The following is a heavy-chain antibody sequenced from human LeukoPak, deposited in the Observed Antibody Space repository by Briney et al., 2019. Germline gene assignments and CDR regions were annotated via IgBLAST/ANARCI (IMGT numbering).Heavy chain of an antibody. Sequence: RASVKVSCKASGGTFSSYAISWVRQAPGQGLEWMGGIIPIFGTANYAQKFQGRVTITTDESTSTAYMELSSLRSEDTAVYYCARGKGIAAAATLVYWGQGTLVTVSS. J-gene: IGHJ4*02. CDR1: GGTFSSYA. CDR3: ARGKGIAAAATLVY. V-gene: IGHV1-69*05. CDR2: IIPIFGTA. D-gene: IGHD6-13*01.